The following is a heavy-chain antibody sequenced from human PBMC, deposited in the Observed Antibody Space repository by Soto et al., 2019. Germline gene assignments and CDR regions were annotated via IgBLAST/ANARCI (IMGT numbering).Heavy chain of an antibody. J-gene: IGHJ4*02. V-gene: IGHV1-18*01. CDR1: GYTFSSYF. CDR2: ISASNGNT. Sequence: QVQLVQSGAEVKKPGASVKVSCKASGYTFSSYFISWVRQAPGQGLEWMGWISASNGNTNYAQNFQGRVTMTTDTSTSTSYMELRSLRSDDTAVYYGARDLPPVDYWGQGTLVTVSS. CDR3: ARDLPPVDY.